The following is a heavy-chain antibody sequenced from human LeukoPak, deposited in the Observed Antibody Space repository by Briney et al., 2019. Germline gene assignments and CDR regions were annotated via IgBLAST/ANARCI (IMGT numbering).Heavy chain of an antibody. CDR3: AKDPYYDFWSAYSNWFDP. V-gene: IGHV3-23*01. D-gene: IGHD3-3*01. Sequence: GGSLRLSCAASGFTFSSYAMSWVRQAPGKGLEWVSAISGSGGSTYYADSVKGRFTISRDNSKNTLYLQMNSLRAEDTAVYYCAKDPYYDFWSAYSNWFDPWGQGTLVTVSS. CDR1: GFTFSSYA. J-gene: IGHJ5*02. CDR2: ISGSGGST.